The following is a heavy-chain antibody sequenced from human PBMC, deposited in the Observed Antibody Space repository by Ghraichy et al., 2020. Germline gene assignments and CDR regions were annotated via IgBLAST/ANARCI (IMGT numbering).Heavy chain of an antibody. Sequence: SETLSLTCTVSGGSISSSSYYWGWIRQPPGKGLEWIGSIYYSGSTYYNPSLKSRVTISVDTSKNQFSLKLSSVTAADTAVYYCARVKDDILTGYYNRGWFDPWGQGTLVTVSS. D-gene: IGHD3-9*01. CDR1: GGSISSSSYY. CDR2: IYYSGST. J-gene: IGHJ5*02. CDR3: ARVKDDILTGYYNRGWFDP. V-gene: IGHV4-39*07.